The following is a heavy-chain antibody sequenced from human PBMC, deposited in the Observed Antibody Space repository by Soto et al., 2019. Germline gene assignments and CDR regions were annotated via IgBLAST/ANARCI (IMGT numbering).Heavy chain of an antibody. J-gene: IGHJ6*02. Sequence: GGSLRLSCAASGFTFSSYAMSWVRQAPGKGLEWVSAISGSGGSTYYADSVKDRFTISRDNSKNTLYLQMNSLRAEDTAVYYCAGSGYYHNSGMDVWGQGTTVTVSS. CDR2: ISGSGGST. D-gene: IGHD3-22*01. CDR1: GFTFSSYA. V-gene: IGHV3-23*01. CDR3: AGSGYYHNSGMDV.